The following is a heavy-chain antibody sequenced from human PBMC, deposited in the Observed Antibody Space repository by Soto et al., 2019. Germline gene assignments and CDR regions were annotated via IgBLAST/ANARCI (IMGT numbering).Heavy chain of an antibody. D-gene: IGHD4-17*01. V-gene: IGHV4-59*01. Sequence: PSETLSLTCTVSGGSISSYYWSWIRQPPGKGLEWIGYIYYSGSTNYNPSLKSRVTISVDTSKNQFSLKLSSVTAADTAVYYCAKDRVLTTVPYYMDVWGKGTTVTVSS. J-gene: IGHJ6*03. CDR3: AKDRVLTTVPYYMDV. CDR1: GGSISSYY. CDR2: IYYSGST.